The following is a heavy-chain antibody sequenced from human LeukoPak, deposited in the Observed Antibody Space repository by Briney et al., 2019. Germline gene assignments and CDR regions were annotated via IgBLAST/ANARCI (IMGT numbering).Heavy chain of an antibody. V-gene: IGHV4-59*01. CDR2: IYYSGST. CDR3: ARGSSDFDY. J-gene: IGHJ4*02. CDR1: GGSISSYY. Sequence: SETLSLTCAVSGGSISSYYWSWIRQPPGKGLEWIGYIYYSGSTNYNPSLKSRVTISVDTSKNQFSLKLSSVTAADTAVYYCARGSSDFDYWGQGTLVTVSS. D-gene: IGHD6-6*01.